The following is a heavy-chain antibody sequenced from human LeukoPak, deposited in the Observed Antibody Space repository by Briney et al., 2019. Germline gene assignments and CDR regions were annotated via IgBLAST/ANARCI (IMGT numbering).Heavy chain of an antibody. J-gene: IGHJ4*02. Sequence: ASVKVSCKASGYTFTGYYMHWVRQAPGQGLEWIGWINPNSGGTDYAQKFQGRVTMTRDTSISTAYMELSRLRSDDTAVYYCAREYLRGIVVITTHFDYWGQGTLVTVSS. D-gene: IGHD3-22*01. CDR3: AREYLRGIVVITTHFDY. V-gene: IGHV1-2*02. CDR1: GYTFTGYY. CDR2: INPNSGGT.